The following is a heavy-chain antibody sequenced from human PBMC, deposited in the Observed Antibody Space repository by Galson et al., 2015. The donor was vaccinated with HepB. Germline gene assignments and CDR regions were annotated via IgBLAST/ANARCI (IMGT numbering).Heavy chain of an antibody. Sequence: SLRLSCAASGFTFSSYAMSWVRQAPGKGLEWVSAISGSGGSTYYADSVKGRFTISRDNSKNTLYLQMNSLRAEDTAVYYCAKDRRGGYYGDYWGQGTLVTVSS. D-gene: IGHD1-26*01. V-gene: IGHV3-23*01. CDR1: GFTFSSYA. CDR3: AKDRRGGYYGDY. CDR2: ISGSGGST. J-gene: IGHJ4*02.